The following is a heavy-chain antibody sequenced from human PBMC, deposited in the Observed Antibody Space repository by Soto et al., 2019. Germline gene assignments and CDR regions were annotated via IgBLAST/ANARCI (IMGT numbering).Heavy chain of an antibody. CDR1: GGSVSSGIYY. V-gene: IGHV4-61*01. CDR3: ARDARYSYGQRSHGMDV. J-gene: IGHJ6*01. D-gene: IGHD5-18*01. CDR2: IYYSGST. Sequence: PSETLSLTCTVSGGSVSSGIYYWSWIRHPPGNGLEWIGYIYYSGSTNYNPSLKSRVTISVDTSKNQFSLKLSSVTAADTAVYYFARDARYSYGQRSHGMDVWGQGPTGPVSP.